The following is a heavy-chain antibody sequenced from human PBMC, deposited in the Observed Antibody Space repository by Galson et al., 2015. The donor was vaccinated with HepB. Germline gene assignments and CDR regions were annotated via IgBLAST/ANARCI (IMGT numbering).Heavy chain of an antibody. CDR2: ISYDGSST. CDR1: GFTFSNYG. D-gene: IGHD4-23*01. V-gene: IGHV3-30*18. CDR3: AKDLADYGVNSGILGN. Sequence: SLRLSCAASGFTFSNYGMHWVRQAPGQGLQWVAIISYDGSSTYSADSVRGRFTISRDDSKNTLYLHMDSLRAEDTAMYYCAKDLADYGVNSGILGNWGQGTLVTVSS. J-gene: IGHJ4*02.